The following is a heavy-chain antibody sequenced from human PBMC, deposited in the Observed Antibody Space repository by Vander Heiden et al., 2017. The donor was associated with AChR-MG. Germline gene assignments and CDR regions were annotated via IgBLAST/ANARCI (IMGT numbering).Heavy chain of an antibody. Sequence: EVQLLESGGGLVQPGGSLRLSCAASGFTFSSYAMSWVRQAPGKGLEWVSAISGSGGSTYYADAVKGRFTISRDNSKNTMYLQMNRMRAEDTAVYYCAKAYGWLVSPFDYWGHVTLVTVSS. CDR2: ISGSGGST. D-gene: IGHD6-19*01. J-gene: IGHJ4*01. V-gene: IGHV3-23*01. CDR1: GFTFSSYA. CDR3: AKAYGWLVSPFDY.